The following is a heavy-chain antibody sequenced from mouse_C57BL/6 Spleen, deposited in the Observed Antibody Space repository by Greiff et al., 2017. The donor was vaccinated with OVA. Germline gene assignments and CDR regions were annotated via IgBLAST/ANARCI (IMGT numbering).Heavy chain of an antibody. CDR1: GYTFTSYW. V-gene: IGHV1-64*01. CDR2: IHPNSGST. CDR3: ASSPRTTVGGGYYFDY. Sequence: QVQLQQPGAELVKPGASVKLSCKASGYTFTSYWMNWVKQRPGQGLEWIGMIHPNSGSTNYNEKFKSKATLTVDKSSSTAYMQLRSLTSENSAVYYCASSPRTTVGGGYYFDYWGQGTTLTVSS. J-gene: IGHJ2*01. D-gene: IGHD1-1*01.